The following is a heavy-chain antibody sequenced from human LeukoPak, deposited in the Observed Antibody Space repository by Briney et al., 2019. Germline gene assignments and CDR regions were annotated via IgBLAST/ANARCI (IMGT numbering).Heavy chain of an antibody. J-gene: IGHJ5*02. D-gene: IGHD3-3*01. V-gene: IGHV4-59*08. Sequence: PSETLSLTCTVSGGSISGYYWSWIRQPPGKGLQFIGYIHYTGSTNYNPSLESRVTLSVDTSKNQFSLKLRSVTAADTAVYYCARGGYYHNWFDPWGQGTLVTVSS. CDR1: GGSISGYY. CDR3: ARGGYYHNWFDP. CDR2: IHYTGST.